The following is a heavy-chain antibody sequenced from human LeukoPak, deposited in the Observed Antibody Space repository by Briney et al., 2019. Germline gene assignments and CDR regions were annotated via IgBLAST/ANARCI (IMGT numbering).Heavy chain of an antibody. J-gene: IGHJ4*02. Sequence: PSDTLSLTCAVSGGSIRSSNWWSRVRPPPGKGLEWIGEIHHSGSTNYNPSLKSRVPISVDKSKNQLSLKPSPVTPADTAGYFCARHLSLELVATTPGDYWGEGALGTVSS. D-gene: IGHD5-12*01. CDR3: ARHLSLELVATTPGDY. CDR1: GGSIRSSNW. CDR2: IHHSGST. V-gene: IGHV4-4*02.